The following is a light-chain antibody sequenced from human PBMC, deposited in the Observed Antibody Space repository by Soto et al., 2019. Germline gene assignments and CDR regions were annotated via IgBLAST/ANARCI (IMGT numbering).Light chain of an antibody. V-gene: IGKV3-15*01. CDR3: QQYNNWPPWT. CDR1: QSIGSN. Sequence: EIVMTQSPATLSVSPGERATLSCRASQSIGSNLAWYQQKPGQAPRLLIYAASIRATDFPARFSGSGSGTEIPLTISGLQSDDFADYFCQQYNNWPPWTFGHGTKVEIK. CDR2: AAS. J-gene: IGKJ1*01.